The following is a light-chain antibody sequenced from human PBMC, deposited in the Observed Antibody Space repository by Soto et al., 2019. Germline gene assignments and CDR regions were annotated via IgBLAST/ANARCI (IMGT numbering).Light chain of an antibody. J-gene: IGKJ1*01. V-gene: IGKV3-15*01. Sequence: EVVMTQSPATLSVSPGERATLSCRASQNVNANLAWYQQKPGQAPRLLIHGASTRATGIPARFSGSGFGTELILTISSLEAEDFAVYYCQQYNTWLWTFGPGTKVEDK. CDR1: QNVNAN. CDR3: QQYNTWLWT. CDR2: GAS.